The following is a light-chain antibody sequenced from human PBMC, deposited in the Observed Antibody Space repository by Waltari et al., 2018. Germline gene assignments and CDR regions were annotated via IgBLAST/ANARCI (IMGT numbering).Light chain of an antibody. Sequence: EIVLTQSPGTLSLSPGERATLSCRASQSLGRNFLAWFQQKPGQAPRLLLFGASNRAPAIPDRFSGGGSGTDFTLTINRLDPEDFGVYYCHQYDDSPFTFGQGTKLEI. CDR3: HQYDDSPFT. J-gene: IGKJ2*01. V-gene: IGKV3-20*01. CDR1: QSLGRNF. CDR2: GAS.